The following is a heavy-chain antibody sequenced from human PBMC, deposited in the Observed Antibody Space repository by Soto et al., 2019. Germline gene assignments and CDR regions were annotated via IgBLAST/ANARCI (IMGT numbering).Heavy chain of an antibody. CDR2: ISGNGGTT. Sequence: VGSLSLSCAASGFTFNTYTMSWVRQAPGKGLEWVSSISGNGGTTFYADSVKGRFTVSRDNSDNTLYLQMSSLRAEDTAVYYCAPSWYVWSGSYPNRGLDYCGQRTLVTVSS. D-gene: IGHD3-3*01. J-gene: IGHJ4*02. CDR3: APSWYVWSGSYPNRGLDY. CDR1: GFTFNTYT. V-gene: IGHV3-23*01.